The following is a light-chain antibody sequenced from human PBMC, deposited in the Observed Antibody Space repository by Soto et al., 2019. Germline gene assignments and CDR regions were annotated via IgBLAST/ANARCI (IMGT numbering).Light chain of an antibody. Sequence: EMLLTQSPGTLSLSPGERSTLSLGASQSISSNSLAWYQQKPGQAPRLFIYGASSRATGIPDRFIGSGSGTHFTLTISRLEPEDFALYYCQQYGSSPRISFGQGTRLEIK. CDR1: QSISSNS. CDR3: QQYGSSPRIS. CDR2: GAS. V-gene: IGKV3-20*01. J-gene: IGKJ5*01.